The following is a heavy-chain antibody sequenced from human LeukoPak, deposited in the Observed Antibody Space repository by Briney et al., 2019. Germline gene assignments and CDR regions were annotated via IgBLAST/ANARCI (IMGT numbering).Heavy chain of an antibody. D-gene: IGHD2-2*01. Sequence: GGSLRLSCAASGFIFSSYGMHWVRQAPGKGLEWVAFIPSDGSDKYYAGSVKGRFTVSRDNSKNTLILQMNSLRAEDTAVYYCARGSSTNCYGGNCFYYYMAVWGKGTTVTVSS. J-gene: IGHJ6*03. CDR3: ARGSSTNCYGGNCFYYYMAV. CDR2: IPSDGSDK. CDR1: GFIFSSYG. V-gene: IGHV3-30*02.